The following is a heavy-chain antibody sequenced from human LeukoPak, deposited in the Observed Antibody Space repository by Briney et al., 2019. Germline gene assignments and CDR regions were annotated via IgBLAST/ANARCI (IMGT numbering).Heavy chain of an antibody. Sequence: PSETLSLTCAVSGGSISSGGYSWSWIRQPPGKGLEWIGYIYHSGSTYYNPSLKSRVTISVDRSKNQFSLKLSSVTAADTAVYYCARDSLEGSFLRWGQGTLVTVSS. CDR2: IYHSGST. D-gene: IGHD3-10*01. CDR3: ARDSLEGSFLR. J-gene: IGHJ4*02. V-gene: IGHV4-30-2*01. CDR1: GGSISSGGYS.